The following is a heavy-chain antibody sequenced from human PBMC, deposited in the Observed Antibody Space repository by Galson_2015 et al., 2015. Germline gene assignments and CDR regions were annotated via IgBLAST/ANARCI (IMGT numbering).Heavy chain of an antibody. V-gene: IGHV4-61*02. J-gene: IGHJ6*02. CDR2: IYTSGST. CDR1: GGSISSGSYY. CDR3: ARDRAYYYDSSGYYGRGYASGMDV. Sequence: TLSLTCTVSGGSISSGSYYWSWIRQPAGKGLEWIGRIYTSGSTNYNPSLKSRVTISVDTSKNQFSLKLSSVTAADTAVYYCARDRAYYYDSSGYYGRGYASGMDVWGQGTTVTVSS. D-gene: IGHD3-22*01.